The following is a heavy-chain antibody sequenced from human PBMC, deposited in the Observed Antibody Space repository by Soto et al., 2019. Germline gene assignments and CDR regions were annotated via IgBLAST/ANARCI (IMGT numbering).Heavy chain of an antibody. CDR2: ISWNSGHI. D-gene: IGHD6-13*01. Sequence: DVQLVESGGGLVQPGRSLRLSCAVSGFTFHNYAMHWVRQAPGKGLEWVSCISWNSGHIAYADSVKGRVTISRDNTKNFLYLEMNSLRHEDTALYYGVKGQHSRWYYFHNWGQGTLVTVSS. J-gene: IGHJ4*02. CDR1: GFTFHNYA. V-gene: IGHV3-9*01. CDR3: VKGQHSRWYYFHN.